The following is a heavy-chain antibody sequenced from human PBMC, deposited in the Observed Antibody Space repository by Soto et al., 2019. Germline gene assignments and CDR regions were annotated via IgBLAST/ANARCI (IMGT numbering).Heavy chain of an antibody. CDR1: GFTFSSSE. CDR3: AREGSYDTMDY. D-gene: IGHD3-22*01. J-gene: IGHJ4*02. V-gene: IGHV3-48*03. CDR2: ISSSGSTV. Sequence: EVQLVESGGGLVQPGGSLRLSCVASGFTFSSSEMNWVRLAPGKGLEWVSYISSSGSTVYHADSVEGRLTISRDNAKNSLFLQMNSLRAEDTALYYCAREGSYDTMDYWGLGTLVTFSS.